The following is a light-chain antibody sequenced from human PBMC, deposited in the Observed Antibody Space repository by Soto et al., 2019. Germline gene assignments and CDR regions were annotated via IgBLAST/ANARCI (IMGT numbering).Light chain of an antibody. CDR2: EGS. CDR1: SSGVQSYNL. CDR3: SSGAGAVV. V-gene: IGLV2-23*01. J-gene: IGLJ2*01. Sequence: QSALTQPASVSGSPGQSITLSCTRTSSGVQSYNLLSWYQHHPGKAPKLIIYEGSQRPTGVSSRFSLSQSGNPASLTISGLQAEDKADYSCSSGAGAVVFGGGTKLTV.